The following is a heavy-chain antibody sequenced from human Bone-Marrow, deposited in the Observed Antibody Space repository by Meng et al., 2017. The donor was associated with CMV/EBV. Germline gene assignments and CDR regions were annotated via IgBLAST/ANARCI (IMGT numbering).Heavy chain of an antibody. D-gene: IGHD2-2*01. CDR2: IHWNGGST. Sequence: GESLKISCAASGFTFSSYAMHWVRQAPGKGLEWVSGIHWNGGSTDYADSVKGRFTISRDNAKNSLYLQMNSLRAEDTALYYCASFGCSSTSCPFDYWGQGTLVTVSS. J-gene: IGHJ4*02. V-gene: IGHV3-20*04. CDR3: ASFGCSSTSCPFDY. CDR1: GFTFSSYA.